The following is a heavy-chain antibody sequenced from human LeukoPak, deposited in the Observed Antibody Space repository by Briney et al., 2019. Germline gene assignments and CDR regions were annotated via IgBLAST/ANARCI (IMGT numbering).Heavy chain of an antibody. CDR3: ASQQSSGWPPRGEDY. V-gene: IGHV4-39*01. J-gene: IGHJ4*02. Sequence: SETLSLTCAVSGGSMSSSGYYWGWIRQPPGKGLEWIGNIYYSGTTHYNPSLASRVTISVATSKSQFSLMLTSVTAADTAVYYCASQQSSGWPPRGEDYWGQGILVTVSS. CDR1: GGSMSSSGYY. CDR2: IYYSGTT. D-gene: IGHD6-19*01.